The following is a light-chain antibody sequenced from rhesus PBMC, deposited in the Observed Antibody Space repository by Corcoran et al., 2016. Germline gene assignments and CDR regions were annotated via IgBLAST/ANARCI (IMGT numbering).Light chain of an antibody. J-gene: IGLJ1*01. V-gene: IGLV2-32*01. CDR2: EVS. CDR3: CSYAGSYTFI. Sequence: QAALTQPRSVSGSPGQSVTISCTGTSSDIGGYNYVSWYQQHPGTALKLMIYEVSKRPSGVSDRFSGSKSGNTASLTISGLQAEDEADYFCCSYAGSYTFIFGAGTRLTVL. CDR1: SSDIGGYNY.